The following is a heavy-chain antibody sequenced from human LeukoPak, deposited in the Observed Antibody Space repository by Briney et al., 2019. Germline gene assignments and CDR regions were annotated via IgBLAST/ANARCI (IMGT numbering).Heavy chain of an antibody. V-gene: IGHV4-30-4*08. CDR1: GDSIRNTDSY. J-gene: IGHJ4*02. D-gene: IGHD2-15*01. CDR2: IYYSGNT. Sequence: PSETLSLTCTVSGDSIRNTDSYWTWIRQPPGKGLEWIGYIYYSGNTYYNPSLKSRVAMSVDTSKNQFSLKLSSVTAADTAVYYCARRCSGGSCCDYWGQGTLVTVSS. CDR3: ARRCSGGSCCDY.